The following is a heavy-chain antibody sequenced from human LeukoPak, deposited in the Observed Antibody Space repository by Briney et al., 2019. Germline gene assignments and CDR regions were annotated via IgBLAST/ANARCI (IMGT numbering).Heavy chain of an antibody. CDR3: ATDYNRLFNY. D-gene: IGHD3-10*01. CDR1: GLTFSGYW. J-gene: IGHJ4*02. V-gene: IGHV3-7*05. CDR2: INQDGSEK. Sequence: GGSLRLSCAASGLTFSGYWMSWVRQGPGKGLEWVANINQDGSEKYFVDSVKGRFTISRDNAKNSLYLQMNSLRAEDTAVYYCATDYNRLFNYWGQGTLVTVSS.